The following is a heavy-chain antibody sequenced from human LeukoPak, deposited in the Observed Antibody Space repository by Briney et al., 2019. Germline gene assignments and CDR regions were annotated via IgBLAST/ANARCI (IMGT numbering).Heavy chain of an antibody. CDR1: GHTFSIYD. CDR2: IIPNFCTA. Sequence: ASVKLSCNVSGHTFSIYDISWVRHAPAQGLEWMGRIIPNFCTANYEQKFQGRVTITTDESTRTAYRELSSLRSEDTAVYYCARLSGFGAFRYYYMDVXGKGTTVTVS. V-gene: IGHV1-69*05. J-gene: IGHJ6*03. CDR3: ARLSGFGAFRYYYMDV. D-gene: IGHD3-3*01.